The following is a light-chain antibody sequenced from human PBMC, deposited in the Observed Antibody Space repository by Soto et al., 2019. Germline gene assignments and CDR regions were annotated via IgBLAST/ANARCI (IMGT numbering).Light chain of an antibody. CDR3: LSYDSSLSGEEV. V-gene: IGLV1-40*01. CDR1: SSNIGAGHD. Sequence: QSVLTQPPSVSGAPGQSVTISCTGSSSNIGAGHDVHWYQQLPGTAPKLLIYGNGNRPSGVPDRFSGSKSGTSASLAITGLQAEDEADYYCLSYDSSLSGEEVFGNGTKVTVL. CDR2: GNG. J-gene: IGLJ1*01.